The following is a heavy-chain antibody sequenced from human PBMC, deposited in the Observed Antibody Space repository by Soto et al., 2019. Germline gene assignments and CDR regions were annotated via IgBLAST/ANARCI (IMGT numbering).Heavy chain of an antibody. CDR3: SRGILV. CDR1: GGSMNSGGYC. J-gene: IGHJ4*02. V-gene: IGHV4-31*03. D-gene: IGHD2-15*01. CDR2: ISYGGTT. Sequence: QVQLQESGPGLVKPSQTLSLTCTVSGGSMNSGGYCWSWIRQHPGAGLEWIGCISYGGTTSYNPSLKSRVIISVDTSNNQFSLKLTSVTAVDTAVYYCSRGILVWGQGTLITVSS.